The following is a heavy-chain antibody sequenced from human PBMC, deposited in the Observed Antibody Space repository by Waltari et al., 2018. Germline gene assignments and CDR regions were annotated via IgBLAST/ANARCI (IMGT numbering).Heavy chain of an antibody. CDR3: ARATNWVLEAFDL. Sequence: ELQVVESGGGLIQPGASLGLSCAASGFTVSSTYMAWVRQAPGKGPEWVSVIFTSGSTYHADSVKGRFTISRDNSENTVHLQMKNLTAEDTALYYCARATNWVLEAFDLWGQGTMVTVSP. CDR2: IFTSGST. V-gene: IGHV3-53*01. J-gene: IGHJ3*01. CDR1: GFTVSSTY. D-gene: IGHD1-1*01.